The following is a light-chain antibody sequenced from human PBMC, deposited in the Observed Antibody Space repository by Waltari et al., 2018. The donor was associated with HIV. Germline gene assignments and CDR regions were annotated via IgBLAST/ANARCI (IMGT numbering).Light chain of an antibody. CDR3: QSGYNAYRV. Sequence: NFMLTQPHSVSESPGKTVTISCTRSSGSIGRDYVHWYQHRPGSAPSLVITEDNQRPAGVPGRFSGSIDTSSTSASLTISGLEPEDEAYYYCQSGYNAYRVFGGGTKLTVL. V-gene: IGLV6-57*03. J-gene: IGLJ3*02. CDR2: EDN. CDR1: SGSIGRDY.